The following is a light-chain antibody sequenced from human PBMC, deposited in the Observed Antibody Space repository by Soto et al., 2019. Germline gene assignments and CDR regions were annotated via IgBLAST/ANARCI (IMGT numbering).Light chain of an antibody. CDR2: EVS. CDR1: RSDVGGYDY. Sequence: QSALTQPASVSGSPGQSITISCTGTRSDVGGYDYVSWYQQHPGKAPKLMIYEVSNRPSGISNRFSGSKSGNTASLTISGLQSEDEAYYFCSSYTGSSTLLFGGGTKLTVL. J-gene: IGLJ3*02. CDR3: SSYTGSSTLL. V-gene: IGLV2-14*01.